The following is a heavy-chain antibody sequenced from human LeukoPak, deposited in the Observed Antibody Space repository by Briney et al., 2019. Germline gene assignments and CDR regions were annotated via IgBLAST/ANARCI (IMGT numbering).Heavy chain of an antibody. V-gene: IGHV4-59*12. Sequence: PSETLSLTCTVSGGSISSYYWSWIRQPPGKGLEWIGYIYYSGSTNYNPSLKSRVTISVDTSKNQFSLKLSSVTAADTAVYYCARVASSSWYLGTYYYYYGMDVWGQGTTVTVSS. CDR3: ARVASSSWYLGTYYYYYGMDV. J-gene: IGHJ6*02. CDR2: IYYSGST. D-gene: IGHD6-13*01. CDR1: GGSISSYY.